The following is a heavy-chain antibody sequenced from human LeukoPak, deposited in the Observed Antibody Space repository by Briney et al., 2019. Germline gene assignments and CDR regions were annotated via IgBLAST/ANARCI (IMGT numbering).Heavy chain of an antibody. CDR3: ARGVAVAGTEAFDI. Sequence: SETLSLTCTVSGGSISSYYWSWIRQPPGKELEWIGYIYYSGSTNYNPSLKSRVTISVDTSKNQFSLKLSSVTAADTAVYYCARGVAVAGTEAFDIWGQGTMVTVSS. D-gene: IGHD6-19*01. CDR2: IYYSGST. CDR1: GGSISSYY. J-gene: IGHJ3*02. V-gene: IGHV4-59*01.